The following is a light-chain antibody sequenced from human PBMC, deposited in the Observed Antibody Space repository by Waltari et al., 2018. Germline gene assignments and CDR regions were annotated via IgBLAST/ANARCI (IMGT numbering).Light chain of an antibody. CDR2: AGS. Sequence: QSALTQPASVSGSPGQSITISCTGTSSDVGNYNLVSWYQQHPGKAPKLMISAGSKRPSGFSKRFAGSKSGNTASLTIAGLQAEDEADYYCCSYAGSSTYVFGTGTKVTVL. CDR3: CSYAGSSTYV. V-gene: IGLV2-23*01. J-gene: IGLJ1*01. CDR1: SSDVGNYNL.